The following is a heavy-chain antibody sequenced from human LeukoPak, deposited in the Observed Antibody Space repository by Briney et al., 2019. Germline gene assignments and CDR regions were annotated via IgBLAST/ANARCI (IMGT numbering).Heavy chain of an antibody. CDR1: GFTFSSYP. Sequence: AGGSLRLSCAASGFTFSSYPIHWVRQAPGKGLEWVAIMSRDGTDQRYADSVKGRFTMSRDNSESALYLQMNSLRAEDTAVYYCARDQGTIFDVVNFAMDVWGQGTRVTVSS. J-gene: IGHJ6*02. CDR3: ARDQGTIFDVVNFAMDV. V-gene: IGHV3-30*04. CDR2: MSRDGTDQ. D-gene: IGHD3-3*01.